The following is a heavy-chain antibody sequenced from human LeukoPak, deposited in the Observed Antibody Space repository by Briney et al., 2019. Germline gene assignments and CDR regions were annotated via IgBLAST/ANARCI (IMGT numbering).Heavy chain of an antibody. CDR2: IYCSGST. CDR3: ARHGIAAAFDY. Sequence: SETLSLTCTVSGGSISSSSYYWGWIRQPPGKGLEWIGSIYCSGSTYYNPSLKSRVTISVDTSKNQFSLKLSSVIAADTAVYYCARHGIAAAFDYWGQGTLVTVSS. J-gene: IGHJ4*02. V-gene: IGHV4-39*01. D-gene: IGHD6-13*01. CDR1: GGSISSSSYY.